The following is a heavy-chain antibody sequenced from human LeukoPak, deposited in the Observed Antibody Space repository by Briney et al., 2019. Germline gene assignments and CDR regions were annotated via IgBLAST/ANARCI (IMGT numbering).Heavy chain of an antibody. CDR3: AREYSSSSRAFDI. CDR1: GYSISSGYY. J-gene: IGHJ3*02. Sequence: PSETLSLTCAVSGYSISSGYYWGWIRQPPGKGLEWIGSIYHNVNTYYNPSLKSRVTISVDTSKNQFSLKLSSVTAADTAVSYCAREYSSSSRAFDIWGQGTMVTVSS. V-gene: IGHV4-38-2*02. CDR2: IYHNVNT. D-gene: IGHD6-6*01.